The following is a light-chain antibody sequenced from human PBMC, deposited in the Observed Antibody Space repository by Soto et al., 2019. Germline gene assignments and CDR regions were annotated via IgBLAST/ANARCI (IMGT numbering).Light chain of an antibody. Sequence: EIVLTQSPATLSLSPGERATLSCRASQSVSSYLAWYQQKPGQAPRLLIYYASNRATGIPARFSGSGSGTVFTLTISSLEPEDFAVYYCQQRSNCPLTFGGGTKVEIK. V-gene: IGKV3-11*01. CDR3: QQRSNCPLT. CDR1: QSVSSY. CDR2: YAS. J-gene: IGKJ4*01.